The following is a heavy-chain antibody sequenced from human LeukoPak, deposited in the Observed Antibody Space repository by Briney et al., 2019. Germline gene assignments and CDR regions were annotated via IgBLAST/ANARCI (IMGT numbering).Heavy chain of an antibody. V-gene: IGHV3-7*01. CDR1: EFTFSSYW. Sequence: GSLRLSCAASEFTFSSYWMSWVRQGPGKGLEWVANIDQDGIEKNYVDSVKGRLIITRDNAKKSLYLEMDSLRVEDTAVYYCARGDDSSGYYYEAYYYGMNVWGQGTTVTVSS. CDR2: IDQDGIEK. J-gene: IGHJ6*02. CDR3: ARGDDSSGYYYEAYYYGMNV. D-gene: IGHD3-22*01.